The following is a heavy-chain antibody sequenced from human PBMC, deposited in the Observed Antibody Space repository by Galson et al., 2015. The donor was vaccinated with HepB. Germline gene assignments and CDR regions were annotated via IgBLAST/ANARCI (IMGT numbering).Heavy chain of an antibody. CDR3: ALGSGWTDGAFDI. Sequence: PALVKPTQTLTLTCTFSGLSLSSNGVGVAWIRQPPGEALEWLALIFWDDGKHYSPSLKTRLTITKDTSKNQVVLIMTNMDPVDTARYYCALGSGWTDGAFDIWGQGTMVTVSS. D-gene: IGHD6-25*01. CDR2: IFWDDGK. J-gene: IGHJ3*02. CDR1: GLSLSSNGVG. V-gene: IGHV2-5*02.